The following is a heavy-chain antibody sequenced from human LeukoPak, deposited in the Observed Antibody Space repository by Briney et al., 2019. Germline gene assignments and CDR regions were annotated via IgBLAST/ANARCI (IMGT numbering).Heavy chain of an antibody. CDR3: ARHFGGSYYDDY. Sequence: GESLKISCKGSGYSFTSYWISWVRQMPGQGVEWRGRIDPDDSCTNYSPSFQGHVTISADKSIITAYLHWSSLKASDTAMYYCARHFGGSYYDDYWGQGTLVTVSS. CDR2: IDPDDSCT. D-gene: IGHD1-26*01. CDR1: GYSFTSYW. V-gene: IGHV5-10-1*01. J-gene: IGHJ4*02.